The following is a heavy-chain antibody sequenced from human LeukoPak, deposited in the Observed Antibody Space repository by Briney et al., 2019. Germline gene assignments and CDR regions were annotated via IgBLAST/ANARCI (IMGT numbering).Heavy chain of an antibody. Sequence: GASVKVSCKASGYTFTSYYMHWVRQAPGQGLEWMGIINPSGGSTSYAQKFQGRVTMTRDTSTSTAYMELSSLRSEDTAVYYCATGLPGYCSGGSCYSWIDYWGQGTLVTVSS. V-gene: IGHV1-46*01. J-gene: IGHJ4*02. CDR3: ATGLPGYCSGGSCYSWIDY. CDR1: GYTFTSYY. CDR2: INPSGGST. D-gene: IGHD2-15*01.